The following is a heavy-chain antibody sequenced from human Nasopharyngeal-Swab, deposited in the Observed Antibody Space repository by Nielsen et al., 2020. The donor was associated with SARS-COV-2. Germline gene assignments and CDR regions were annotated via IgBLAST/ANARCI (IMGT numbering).Heavy chain of an antibody. D-gene: IGHD2-21*02. CDR2: IYPGDSDT. CDR3: ARLSIVVVTAIPAHFDY. CDR1: GYSFTSYW. J-gene: IGHJ4*02. Sequence: KVSCKGSGYSFTSYWIGWVRQMPGKGLEWMGIIYPGDSDTRYSPSFQGQVTISADKSISTAYLQWSSLKASDTAMYYCARLSIVVVTAIPAHFDYWGQGTLVTVSS. V-gene: IGHV5-51*01.